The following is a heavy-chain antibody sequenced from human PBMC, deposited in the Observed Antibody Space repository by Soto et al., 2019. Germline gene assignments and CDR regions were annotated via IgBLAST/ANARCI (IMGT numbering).Heavy chain of an antibody. CDR3: AKDLSIIGCDY. CDR2: ISYDGSNK. Sequence: QVQLVESGGGVVQPGRSLRLSCAASGFTFSSYGMHWVRQAPGKGLEWVAVISYDGSNKYYADSVKGRFTISRDNSKNTLYLQMNSLRAEDTAVYYCAKDLSIIGCDYWGQGTLVTVSS. J-gene: IGHJ4*02. CDR1: GFTFSSYG. D-gene: IGHD3-10*01. V-gene: IGHV3-30*18.